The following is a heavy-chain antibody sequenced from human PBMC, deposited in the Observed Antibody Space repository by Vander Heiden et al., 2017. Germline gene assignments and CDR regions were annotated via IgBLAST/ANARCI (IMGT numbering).Heavy chain of an antibody. D-gene: IGHD4-17*01. CDR3: AKTYGAYVNDAFDV. J-gene: IGHJ3*01. CDR1: SDSISSSRYY. Sequence: QLLLHQAGPGLVEPSGTLSLTCSVSSDSISSSRYYWGWIRQAPGQGLEWIGTISSSGDSYYNPSLQSRITISVDTSKKRFSLKLSSVTATDSAVYYCAKTYGAYVNDAFDVWGQGTMVTVSS. CDR2: ISSSGDS. V-gene: IGHV4-39*01.